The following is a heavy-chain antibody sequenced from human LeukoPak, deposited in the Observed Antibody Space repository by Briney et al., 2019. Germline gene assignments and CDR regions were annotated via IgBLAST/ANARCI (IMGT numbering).Heavy chain of an antibody. CDR3: ARGGGWYATFTCFDY. CDR1: RFTFSSYW. V-gene: IGHV3-7*01. J-gene: IGHJ4*02. CDR2: IKQDASEK. Sequence: SGGSLRLSCAASRFTFSSYWMSWVRQAPGKGLEWVANIKQDASEKYYVESEKGRFTISRDNAKNSLDLQMNSLRAEDTAVYYCARGGGWYATFTCFDYWGQGTLVTVSS. D-gene: IGHD6-19*01.